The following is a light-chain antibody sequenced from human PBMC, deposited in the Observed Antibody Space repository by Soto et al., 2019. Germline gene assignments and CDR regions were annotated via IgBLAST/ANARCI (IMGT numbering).Light chain of an antibody. V-gene: IGKV3D-7*01. CDR3: QQDYNKWT. Sequence: PGERVTLSCRASQSVSSSYLTWYQQKPGQAPRLLIYGAPTRATGIPARFSGSGSGTDFTLTISSLQPEDFAVYYCQQDYNKWTFGQGTMVDIK. CDR1: QSVSSSY. CDR2: GAP. J-gene: IGKJ1*01.